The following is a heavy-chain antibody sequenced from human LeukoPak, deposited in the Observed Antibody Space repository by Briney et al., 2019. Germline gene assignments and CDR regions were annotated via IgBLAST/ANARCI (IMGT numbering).Heavy chain of an antibody. CDR1: GFTFSSYS. Sequence: GGSLRLSCAASGFTFSSYSMNWVRQAPGKGPEWVSYISTSSSTMSYADSVKGRFTISRDNAKNSLYLQMNSLRAEDTAVYYCARDMCSGGSCYPYGMDVWGQGTTVTVSS. V-gene: IGHV3-48*04. J-gene: IGHJ6*02. D-gene: IGHD2-15*01. CDR2: ISTSSSTM. CDR3: ARDMCSGGSCYPYGMDV.